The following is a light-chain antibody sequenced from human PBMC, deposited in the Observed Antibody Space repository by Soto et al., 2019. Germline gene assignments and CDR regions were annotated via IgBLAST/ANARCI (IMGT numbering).Light chain of an antibody. CDR1: QSVLYNSNNKNY. CDR3: QQYYTTPLT. J-gene: IGKJ4*01. Sequence: DIVMTQSPDSLAVSLGERASINCKSSQSVLYNSNNKNYLVWYQQKPGQPTKLLISWASTRESGVPDRFSGSGSGTDFTLTISSLQAEDVAVYYCQQYYTTPLTFGGGTKVEIK. CDR2: WAS. V-gene: IGKV4-1*01.